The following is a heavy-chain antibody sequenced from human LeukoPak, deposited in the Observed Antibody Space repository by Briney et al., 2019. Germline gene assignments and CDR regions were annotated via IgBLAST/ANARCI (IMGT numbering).Heavy chain of an antibody. CDR1: GYTFTSYA. D-gene: IGHD6-13*01. CDR3: AREAGIAAADYNWFDP. J-gene: IGHJ5*02. CDR2: INAGNGNT. V-gene: IGHV1-3*01. Sequence: ASVKVSRKASGYTFTSYAMHWVRQAPGQRLEWMGWINAGNGNTKYSQKFQGRVTITRDTSASTAYMELSSLRSEDTAVYYCAREAGIAAADYNWFDPWGQGTLVTVSS.